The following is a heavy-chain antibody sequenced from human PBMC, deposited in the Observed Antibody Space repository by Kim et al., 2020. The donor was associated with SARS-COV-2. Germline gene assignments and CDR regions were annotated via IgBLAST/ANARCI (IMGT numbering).Heavy chain of an antibody. V-gene: IGHV7-4-1*02. CDR1: GYTFTSYA. CDR2: INTNTGNP. CDR3: ARIGDDYGDYKAWFDP. Sequence: ASVKVSCKASGYTFTSYAMNWVRQAPGQGLEWMGWINTNTGNPTYAQGFTGRFVFSLDTSVSTAYLQISSLKAEDTAVYYCARIGDDYGDYKAWFDPWGQGTLVTVSS. J-gene: IGHJ5*02. D-gene: IGHD4-17*01.